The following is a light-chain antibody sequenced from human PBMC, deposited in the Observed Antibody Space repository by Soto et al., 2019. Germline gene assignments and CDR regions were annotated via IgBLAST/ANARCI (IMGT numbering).Light chain of an antibody. J-gene: IGKJ1*01. CDR2: ATS. Sequence: DIQMTQSPSSLSASVGDRVTITCRASQSISSRLNWYQQKSGKAPKLLIYATSSLQSGVPSRFSGSGSVTDFTLTISSLQPEHFATYYCQQSHSSWTFGQGNKVEI. CDR3: QQSHSSWT. CDR1: QSISSR. V-gene: IGKV1-39*01.